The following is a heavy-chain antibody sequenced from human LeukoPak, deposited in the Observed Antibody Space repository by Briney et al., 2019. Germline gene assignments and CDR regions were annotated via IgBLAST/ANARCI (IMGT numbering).Heavy chain of an antibody. CDR3: VRASRELLRDY. Sequence: DTEKGLEWVANIKPDGSEEYYVDSVKGRFTISRVNAKNSLYLQMNSLRAEDTAVYYCVRASRELLRDYWGQGTLVTVSS. J-gene: IGHJ4*02. V-gene: IGHV3-7*01. CDR2: IKPDGSEE. D-gene: IGHD1-26*01.